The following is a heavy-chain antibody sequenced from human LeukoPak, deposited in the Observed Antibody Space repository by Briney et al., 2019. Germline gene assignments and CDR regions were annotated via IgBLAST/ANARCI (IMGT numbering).Heavy chain of an antibody. Sequence: GGSLRLSCAASGFTFSSYGMHWVRQAPGKGLEWVAVISYDGSNKYYADSVKGRFTISRDNSKNTLYLQMNSLRAEDTAVYYCASDGSGDTAMVRAFDIWGQGTMVTVSS. J-gene: IGHJ3*02. V-gene: IGHV3-30*03. CDR2: ISYDGSNK. CDR3: ASDGSGDTAMVRAFDI. CDR1: GFTFSSYG. D-gene: IGHD5-18*01.